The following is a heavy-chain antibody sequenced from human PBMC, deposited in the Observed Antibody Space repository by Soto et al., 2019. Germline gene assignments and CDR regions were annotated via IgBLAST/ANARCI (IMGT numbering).Heavy chain of an antibody. CDR3: ARGLYDSGSIYFDF. J-gene: IGHJ4*02. D-gene: IGHD3-10*01. CDR2: LYSGGTT. CDR1: GFNFIRKY. V-gene: IGHV3-53*01. Sequence: EVQLVESGGGLIQPGGSLRLSCAASGFNFIRKYMIWVRQAPGKGLEWVSILYSGGTTYYADSMKGRFTISRDTSENTLYLQMNSLRAEDTAVYYCARGLYDSGSIYFDFWGQGTLVTVSS.